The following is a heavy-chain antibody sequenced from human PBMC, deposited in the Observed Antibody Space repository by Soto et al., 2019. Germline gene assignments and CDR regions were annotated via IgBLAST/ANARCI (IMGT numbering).Heavy chain of an antibody. J-gene: IGHJ4*02. Sequence: PSETLSLTCAVSGGSISSGDYSWNWIRQPPGKGLEWIGYIYYGGSTYYNPSLQSRVTMSVDRSRNQFPLKLSSVTAADTAVYYCARRYGSAIDYWGQGTLVTVSS. CDR1: GGSISSGDYS. CDR3: ARRYGSAIDY. CDR2: IYYGGST. D-gene: IGHD1-26*01. V-gene: IGHV4-30-2*01.